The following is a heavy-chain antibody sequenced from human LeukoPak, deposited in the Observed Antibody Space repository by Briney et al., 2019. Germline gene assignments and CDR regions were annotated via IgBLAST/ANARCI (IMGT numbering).Heavy chain of an antibody. CDR3: AKTRGEYNYYAMDV. CDR2: ISYSGGNT. Sequence: PGGSLRLSCAVSGFTFSSYAMAWVRQAPGKGPECVSGISYSGGNTYYADSVKGRFTISRDNSKNTLYLQMNSLRAEDTALYYCAKTRGEYNYYAMDVWGQGTTVTVSS. V-gene: IGHV3-23*01. J-gene: IGHJ6*02. CDR1: GFTFSSYA. D-gene: IGHD2/OR15-2a*01.